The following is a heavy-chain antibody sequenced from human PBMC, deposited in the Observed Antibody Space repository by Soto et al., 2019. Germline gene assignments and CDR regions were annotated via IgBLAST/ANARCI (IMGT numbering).Heavy chain of an antibody. Sequence: PGESLKISCKGSGYSFTSYWISWVRQMPGKGLEWMGRVDPSDSYTNYSPSFQGHVTISADKSISTAYLQWSSLKASDTAMYYCARHARPRNIVVVPAAIKPYYYGMDVWRQRTTVTVSS. D-gene: IGHD2-2*02. J-gene: IGHJ6*02. CDR3: ARHARPRNIVVVPAAIKPYYYGMDV. CDR1: GYSFTSYW. V-gene: IGHV5-10-1*01. CDR2: VDPSDSYT.